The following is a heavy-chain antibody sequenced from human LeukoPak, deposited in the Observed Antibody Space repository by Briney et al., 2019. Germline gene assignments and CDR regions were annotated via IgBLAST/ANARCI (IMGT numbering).Heavy chain of an antibody. V-gene: IGHV3-7*03. CDR3: ATSGYCTTTRCDWGLVYDY. CDR2: IKQDDSEK. Sequence: GGSLRLSCVVSGLTSTTYWMNWVRQAPGKGLEWVANIKQDDSEKHYVESVKGRFTISRDNAKNSLYLQMNSLRAEDTALYYCATSGYCTTTRCDWGLVYDYWGQGTLVTVSS. D-gene: IGHD2-2*01. J-gene: IGHJ4*02. CDR1: GLTSTTYW.